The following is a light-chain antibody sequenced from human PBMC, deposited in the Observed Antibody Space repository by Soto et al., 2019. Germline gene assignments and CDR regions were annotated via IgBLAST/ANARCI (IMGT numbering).Light chain of an antibody. CDR3: SSYTSDSTYV. J-gene: IGLJ1*01. CDR2: DVS. CDR1: SSDVGGYNY. Sequence: QSALTQPASVSGSPGQSIAISCTGTSSDVGGYNYVSWYQQHPGKVPKLMIYDVSGRPSGVSNRFSGSKSGNTASLTISGLQAEDEADYYCSSYTSDSTYVFGTGTKLTVL. V-gene: IGLV2-14*03.